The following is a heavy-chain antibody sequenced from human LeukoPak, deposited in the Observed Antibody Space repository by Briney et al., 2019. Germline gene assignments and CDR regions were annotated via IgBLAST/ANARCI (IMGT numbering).Heavy chain of an antibody. Sequence: ASVKVSCKASGYTFTSYYIHWVRQAPRQGLEWMGIINPSGGSTSYAQKFQGRVTMTRDTSTSTVYMELSSLRSEDTAVYYCARDRGYCSSTSCYSYYYYGMDVWGKGSTVTVSS. V-gene: IGHV1-46*01. J-gene: IGHJ6*04. CDR2: INPSGGST. CDR3: ARDRGYCSSTSCYSYYYYGMDV. D-gene: IGHD2-2*01. CDR1: GYTFTSYY.